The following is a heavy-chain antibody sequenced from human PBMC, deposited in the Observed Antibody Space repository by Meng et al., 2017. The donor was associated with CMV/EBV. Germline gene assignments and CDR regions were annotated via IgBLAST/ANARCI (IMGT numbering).Heavy chain of an antibody. CDR3: AAVSNGGSSSWLGHYYYYGMDV. D-gene: IGHD6-13*01. V-gene: IGHV1-58*01. Sequence: SVTVSCKASGFSFTSSAVLWVRQARGQRLEWIGWIVVGSGNTNYAQKFQERVTITRDMSTSTAYMELSSLSSEDTAVYYCAAVSNGGSSSWLGHYYYYGMDVWGQGTTVTVSS. J-gene: IGHJ6*02. CDR1: GFSFTSSA. CDR2: IVVGSGNT.